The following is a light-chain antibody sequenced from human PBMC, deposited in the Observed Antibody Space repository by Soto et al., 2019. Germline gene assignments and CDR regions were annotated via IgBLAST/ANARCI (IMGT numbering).Light chain of an antibody. CDR3: QQYNSYPYT. Sequence: DIQMTQSPSTLSASVGERVTITCRASQSISSGLAWYQQKPGKAPNLLIYKASSLQSGVPSRFSGSGSGTEFTLTISSLQPDDFATYYCQQYNSYPYTFGQGTKLEI. J-gene: IGKJ2*01. V-gene: IGKV1-5*03. CDR2: KAS. CDR1: QSISSG.